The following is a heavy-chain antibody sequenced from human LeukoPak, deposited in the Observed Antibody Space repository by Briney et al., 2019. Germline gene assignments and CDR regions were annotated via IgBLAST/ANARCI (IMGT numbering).Heavy chain of an antibody. V-gene: IGHV1-2*02. CDR3: ARALYYYDSSGLGAFDI. D-gene: IGHD3-22*01. Sequence: ASVKVSCKASGYTFTGYYMHWVRQAPGQGLEWMGWINPNSGGTNYAQKFQGRVTMTRDTSISTAYMGLSRLRSDDTAVYYCARALYYYDSSGLGAFDIWGQGTMVTVSS. CDR2: INPNSGGT. J-gene: IGHJ3*02. CDR1: GYTFTGYY.